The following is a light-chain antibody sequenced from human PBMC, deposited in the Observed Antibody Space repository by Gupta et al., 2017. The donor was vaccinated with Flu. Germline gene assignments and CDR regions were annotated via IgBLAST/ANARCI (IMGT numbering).Light chain of an antibody. J-gene: IGKJ2*01. CDR3: QQRSNWSYT. V-gene: IGKV3D-11*01. CDR1: QGVSSY. Sequence: EIVLTQSPATLSLSPGERATLSCRASQGVSSYLAWYQQNPGQAPRLLIYDASNRATGIPARFSGSGPGTDFTLTISSLEPEDFAVYYCQQRSNWSYTFGQGTKLEIK. CDR2: DAS.